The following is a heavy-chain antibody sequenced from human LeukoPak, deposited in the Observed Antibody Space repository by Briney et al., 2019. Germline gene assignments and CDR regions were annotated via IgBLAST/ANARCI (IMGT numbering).Heavy chain of an antibody. D-gene: IGHD5-12*01. CDR3: ARDMAYEVGY. CDR1: GYPFTSYG. V-gene: IGHV1-18*01. CDR2: ISAHNGYT. Sequence: ASVKVSCKASGYPFTSYGISWVRQAPGQGLEWMGWISAHNGYTNYAQKLQGRVTMTTDTSTSTVYMELRSLTSDDTAVYYCARDMAYEVGYWGQGTLVTVSS. J-gene: IGHJ4*02.